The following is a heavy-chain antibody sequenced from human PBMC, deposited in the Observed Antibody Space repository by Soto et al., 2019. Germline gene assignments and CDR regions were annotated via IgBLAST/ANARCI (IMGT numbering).Heavy chain of an antibody. CDR3: AKTSGWFNT. Sequence: EFQVLQSGGGLVQPGGSLTLSCAASGFPFSSTDMTWVRQAPGKGLEWVSTIDGSGGTTYYADSVKVRFTIARDNSINTVFLQMNSLRADDTALYFCAKTSGWFNTWGQGALVTVSS. CDR1: GFPFSSTD. V-gene: IGHV3-23*01. J-gene: IGHJ5*02. D-gene: IGHD3-10*01. CDR2: IDGSGGTT.